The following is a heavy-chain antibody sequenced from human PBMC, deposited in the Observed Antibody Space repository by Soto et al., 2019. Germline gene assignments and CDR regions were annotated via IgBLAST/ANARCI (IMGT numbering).Heavy chain of an antibody. CDR3: ARADDYGGNSGQY. Sequence: EVQLVESGGGLVKPGGSLRLSCAASGFTFSSYSMNWVRQDPGKGLEWVSSIISSSTYIYYADSVKGRFTISRDNAKNSLYLQMNSLRAEDTAVYYCARADDYGGNSGQYWGQGTLVTVSS. D-gene: IGHD4-17*01. V-gene: IGHV3-21*01. J-gene: IGHJ1*01. CDR1: GFTFSSYS. CDR2: IISSSTYI.